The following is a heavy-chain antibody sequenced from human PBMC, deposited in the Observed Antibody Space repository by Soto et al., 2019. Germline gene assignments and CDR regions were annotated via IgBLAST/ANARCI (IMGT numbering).Heavy chain of an antibody. CDR2: INHSGST. J-gene: IGHJ4*02. D-gene: IGHD6-13*01. CDR3: ARGQQQLVLAY. CDR1: GGSFSGYY. V-gene: IGHV4-34*01. Sequence: QVQLQQWGAGLLKPSETLSLTCAVYGGSFSGYYWSWIRQPPGKGLEWIGEINHSGSTNYNPSLKSRVTISADTSKNQFSLKLSSVTVADTAVYYCARGQQQLVLAYWGQGTLVTVSS.